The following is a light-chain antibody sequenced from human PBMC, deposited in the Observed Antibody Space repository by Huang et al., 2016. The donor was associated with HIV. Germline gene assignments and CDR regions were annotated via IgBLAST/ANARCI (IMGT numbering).Light chain of an antibody. V-gene: IGKV1-39*01. CDR3: QQSDKDPRT. Sequence: DIQMTQSPSSLSASVGDRVIISCRASQSINKYLNWYQQMPGKAPKRLIYGASTLQRGVSSRFSGSVSGTDFTLTIGSLQPEDAATYYCQQSDKDPRTFGQGTLLEI. J-gene: IGKJ2*01. CDR1: QSINKY. CDR2: GAS.